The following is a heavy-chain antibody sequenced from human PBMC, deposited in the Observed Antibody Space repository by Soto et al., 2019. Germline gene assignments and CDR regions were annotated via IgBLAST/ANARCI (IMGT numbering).Heavy chain of an antibody. D-gene: IGHD2-21*01. V-gene: IGHV3-23*01. CDR3: AREFAPARPNSDY. CDR2: FTRSGNT. Sequence: LRLSCAASGFTFSNYAMSWVRQAPGKGLEWVSTFTRSGNTYYADSVKGRFTISRGNSKNTLYLQMDSLRAEDTAVYYCAREFAPARPNSDYWGPGPLVTVSS. CDR1: GFTFSNYA. J-gene: IGHJ4*02.